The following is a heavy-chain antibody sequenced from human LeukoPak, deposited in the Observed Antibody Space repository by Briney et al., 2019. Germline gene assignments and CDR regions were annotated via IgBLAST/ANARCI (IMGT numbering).Heavy chain of an antibody. D-gene: IGHD3-3*01. CDR3: ARVWNDFWSGYYYYYYMDV. CDR2: INPSGGST. V-gene: IGHV1-46*01. J-gene: IGHJ6*03. Sequence: ASVKVSCKASGHTFTSYYMHWVRQAPGQGLEWMGIINPSGGSTSCAQKLQGRVTMTTDTSTSTAYMELRSLRSDDTAVYYCARVWNDFWSGYYYYYYMDVWGKGTTVTVSS. CDR1: GHTFTSYY.